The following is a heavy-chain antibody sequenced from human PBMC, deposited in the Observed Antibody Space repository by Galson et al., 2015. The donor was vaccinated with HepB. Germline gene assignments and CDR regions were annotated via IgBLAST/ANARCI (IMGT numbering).Heavy chain of an antibody. J-gene: IGHJ4*02. CDR3: TRDTYYYDSSGY. CDR2: IRSKAYGGTT. V-gene: IGHV3-49*04. D-gene: IGHD3-22*01. Sequence: SLRLSCAASGFTFGDYAMSWVRQAPGKGLEWVGFIRSKAYGGTTEYAASVKGRFTISRDDSKSIAYLQMNSLKTEDTAVYYCTRDTYYYDSSGYWGQGTLVTVSS. CDR1: GFTFGDYA.